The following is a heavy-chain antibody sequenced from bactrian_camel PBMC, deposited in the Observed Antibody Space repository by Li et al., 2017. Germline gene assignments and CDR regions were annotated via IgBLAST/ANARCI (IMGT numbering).Heavy chain of an antibody. CDR1: GFTFSSDY. Sequence: DVQLVESGGGLVQPGGSLRLSCAASGFTFSSDYTSWVRQAPGKGLEWVGGINPHGGTTYYPDSVRGRFTISQDNAKNTLYLQMNSLNTEDTAMYYCAAAAGLFGGTCVDVRSVDYWGQGTQVTVS. V-gene: IGHV3S40*01. CDR2: INPHGGTT. CDR3: AAAAGLFGGTCVDVRSVDY. D-gene: IGHD7*01. J-gene: IGHJ4*01.